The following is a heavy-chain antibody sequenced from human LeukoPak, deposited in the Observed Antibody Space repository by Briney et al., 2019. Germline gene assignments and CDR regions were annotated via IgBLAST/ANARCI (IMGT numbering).Heavy chain of an antibody. J-gene: IGHJ3*02. CDR1: GFTFSSSA. CDR3: ARDQTWLRYFDWSNDAFDI. V-gene: IGHV3-48*02. Sequence: PGGSLRLSCAAFGFTFSSSAMNWVRQAPGKGLEWVSYISGGSSTIHYADSVKGRFTISRDNAKNSLYLQMNSLRDEDTAVYYCARDQTWLRYFDWSNDAFDIWGQGTMVTVSS. D-gene: IGHD3-9*01. CDR2: ISGGSSTI.